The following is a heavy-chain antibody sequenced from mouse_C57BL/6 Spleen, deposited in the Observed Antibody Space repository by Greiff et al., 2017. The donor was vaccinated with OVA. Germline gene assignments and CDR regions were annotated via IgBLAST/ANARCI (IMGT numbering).Heavy chain of an antibody. V-gene: IGHV1-64*01. CDR1: GYTFTSYW. CDR2: IHPNSGRT. CDR3: ARGDAY. J-gene: IGHJ3*01. Sequence: QVQLQQPGAELVKPGASVKLSCKASGYTFTSYWMHWVKQRPGQGLEWIGMIHPNSGRTNYNEKFKSKATLTVDKSSSTAYMQLSSLTSEDSAVYYCARGDAYWGQGTLVTVSA.